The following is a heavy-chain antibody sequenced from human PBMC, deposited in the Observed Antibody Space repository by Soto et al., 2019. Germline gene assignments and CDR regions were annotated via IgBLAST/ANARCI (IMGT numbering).Heavy chain of an antibody. V-gene: IGHV3-30-3*01. CDR1: GFTFSSYA. CDR3: ARLGKAPDRPTDNSPTYAFDV. CDR2: ISCDGSSK. J-gene: IGHJ3*01. D-gene: IGHD6-13*01. Sequence: QVQLVESGGGVVQPGGSLRLSCAASGFTFSSYAMHWVRQAPGKGLEWVAVISCDGSSKYYADSVKGRFTISRDNSKNTQDLKMNSLMAEDTAVYYGARLGKAPDRPTDNSPTYAFDVWGQGTMVTVSS.